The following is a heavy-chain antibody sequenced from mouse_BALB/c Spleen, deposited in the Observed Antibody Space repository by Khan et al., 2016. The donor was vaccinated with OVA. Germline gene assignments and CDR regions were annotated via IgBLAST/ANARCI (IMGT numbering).Heavy chain of an antibody. V-gene: IGHV14-3*02. CDR2: IGPANDDS. CDR3: ATRYGNPFAY. Sequence: EVQLQESGADLVKPGASVKLSCTASGCNIKDTYIHWVRQRPEQGLDWIGRIGPANDDSKYDPKFQGKATMTADTSSNTAYLQLRSLTSEDTAVLVCATRYGNPFAYWGHGTLVTISA. D-gene: IGHD2-1*01. CDR1: GCNIKDTY. J-gene: IGHJ3*01.